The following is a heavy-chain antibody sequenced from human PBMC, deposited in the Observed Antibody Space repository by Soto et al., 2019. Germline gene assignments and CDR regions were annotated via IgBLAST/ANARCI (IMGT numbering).Heavy chain of an antibody. D-gene: IGHD5-18*01. CDR1: GFTFSSYA. CDR3: AKDTGYSYGHELFDY. V-gene: IGHV3-23*01. J-gene: IGHJ4*02. Sequence: EVQLLESGGGLVQPGGSLRLSCAASGFTFSSYAMSWVSQAPGKGLEWVSAISGSGGSTYYADSVKGRFTISRDNSKNTLYLQMNSLRAEDTAVYYCAKDTGYSYGHELFDYWGQGTLVTVSS. CDR2: ISGSGGST.